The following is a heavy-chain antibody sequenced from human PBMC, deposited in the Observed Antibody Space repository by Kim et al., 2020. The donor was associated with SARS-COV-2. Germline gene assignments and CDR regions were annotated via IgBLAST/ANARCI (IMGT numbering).Heavy chain of an antibody. CDR3: ATAPGIAVAGTAPNWFDP. Sequence: ASVKVSCKVSGYTLTELSMHWVRQAPGKGLEWMGGFDPEDGETIYAQEFQGRVTMTEDTSTDTAYMELSSLRSEDTAVYYCATAPGIAVAGTAPNWFDPWGQGTLVTVSS. CDR2: FDPEDGET. CDR1: GYTLTELS. J-gene: IGHJ5*02. D-gene: IGHD6-19*01. V-gene: IGHV1-24*01.